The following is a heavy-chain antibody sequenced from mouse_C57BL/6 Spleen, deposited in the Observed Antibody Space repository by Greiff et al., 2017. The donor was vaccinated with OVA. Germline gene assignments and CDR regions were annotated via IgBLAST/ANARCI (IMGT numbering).Heavy chain of an antibody. D-gene: IGHD1-1*01. CDR1: GYSITSGYY. Sequence: VQLQQSGPGLVKPSQSLSLTCSVTGYSITSGYYWNWIRQFPGNKLEWMGYISYDGSNNYNPSLKNRISITRDTSKNQFFLKLNSVTTEDTATYYCARGLRYQLGFDYWGQGTTLTVSS. J-gene: IGHJ2*01. CDR3: ARGLRYQLGFDY. V-gene: IGHV3-6*01. CDR2: ISYDGSN.